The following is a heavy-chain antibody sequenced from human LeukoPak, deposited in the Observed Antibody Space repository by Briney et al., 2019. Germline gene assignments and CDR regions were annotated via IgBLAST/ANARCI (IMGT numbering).Heavy chain of an antibody. D-gene: IGHD4-17*01. V-gene: IGHV3-21*06. J-gene: IGHJ3*02. CDR2: ISSRSNYI. Sequence: GGSLRLSCAASGFTFSSYSMIWVRQAPGKGLEWVSSISSRSNYIHYADSVKGRFTISRDNAKNSLYLQMNSLRAEDTAVYYCARGGLDDDGDYPDAFDIWGQGTMVTVSS. CDR3: ARGGLDDDGDYPDAFDI. CDR1: GFTFSSYS.